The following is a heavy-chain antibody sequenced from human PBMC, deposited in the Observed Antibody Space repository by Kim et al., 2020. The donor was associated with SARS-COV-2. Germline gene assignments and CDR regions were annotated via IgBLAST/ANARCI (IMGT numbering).Heavy chain of an antibody. D-gene: IGHD1-26*01. CDR1: GFTFSSYG. CDR3: AKPVHRYSGSYDY. Sequence: GGSLRLSCAASGFTFSSYGMHWVRQAPGKGLEWVAVISYDGSNKYYADSVKGRFTISRDNSKNTLYLQMNSLRAEDTAVYYCAKPVHRYSGSYDYWGQGTLVTVSS. J-gene: IGHJ4*02. CDR2: ISYDGSNK. V-gene: IGHV3-30*18.